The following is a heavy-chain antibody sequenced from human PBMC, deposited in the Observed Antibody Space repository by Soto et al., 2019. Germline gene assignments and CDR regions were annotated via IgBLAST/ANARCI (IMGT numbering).Heavy chain of an antibody. V-gene: IGHV3-74*01. Sequence: EVQLVESGGGLVQPGGSLRLSCAASGFTFSSYWMHWVHQAPGKGLVWVSRINSDGSSTSYADSVKGRFTISRDNAKNTLYLQMNSLRAEDTAVYYCARDRYYYGSGSFADYWGQGTLVTVSS. CDR3: ARDRYYYGSGSFADY. CDR2: INSDGSST. D-gene: IGHD3-10*01. J-gene: IGHJ4*02. CDR1: GFTFSSYW.